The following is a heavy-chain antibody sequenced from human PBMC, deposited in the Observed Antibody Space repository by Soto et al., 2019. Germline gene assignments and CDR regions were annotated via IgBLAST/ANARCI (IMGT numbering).Heavy chain of an antibody. Sequence: SETLSLTCAVSGDSINSSHWWNWVRQPPEKGLEWIGQISHSGSTNYNPSLTSRVTISIDTSKSQFSLSLDSVTAADTAVYFCARAHAPTLPFDYWGLGTLVTVSS. CDR3: ARAHAPTLPFDY. V-gene: IGHV4-4*02. CDR1: GDSINSSHW. D-gene: IGHD2-15*01. J-gene: IGHJ4*01. CDR2: ISHSGST.